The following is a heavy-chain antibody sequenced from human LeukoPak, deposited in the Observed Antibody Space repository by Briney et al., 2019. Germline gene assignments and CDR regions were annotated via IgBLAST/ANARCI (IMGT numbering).Heavy chain of an antibody. CDR1: GYTFTSYG. CDR2: ISTYNGNT. Sequence: GASVTVSCKASGYTFTSYGINWVRQAPGQGLEWMGWISTYNGNTNYAQKLQGRVAMTTDTSTTTAYMELRSLRSDDTAVYYCARGSSYGFSMGYWGQGTLVTVSS. J-gene: IGHJ4*02. V-gene: IGHV1-18*01. CDR3: ARGSSYGFSMGY. D-gene: IGHD5-18*01.